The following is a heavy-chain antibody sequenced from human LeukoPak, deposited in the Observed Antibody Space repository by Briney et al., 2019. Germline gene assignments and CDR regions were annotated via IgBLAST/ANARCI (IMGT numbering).Heavy chain of an antibody. CDR2: IYYSGST. J-gene: IGHJ6*03. Sequence: PSETLSLTCTVSGGSISSYYWSWIRQPPGQGLEWIGYIYYSGSTNYNPSLKSRVTISVDTSKNQFSLKLSSVTAADAAVYYCARANGYGPYYMDVWGKGTTVTISS. CDR1: GGSISSYY. V-gene: IGHV4-59*01. D-gene: IGHD3-10*01. CDR3: ARANGYGPYYMDV.